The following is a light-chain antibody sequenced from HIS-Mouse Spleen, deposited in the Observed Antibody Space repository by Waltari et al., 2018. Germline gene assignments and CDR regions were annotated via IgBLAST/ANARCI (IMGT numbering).Light chain of an antibody. J-gene: IGLJ2*01. CDR1: ALPKKY. V-gene: IGLV3-10*01. Sequence: SYELTQPPSVSVSPGQTARITCSGDALPKKYAYWYQQKSGQAPVLVIYKDSNRPSGIPERFSGSSSGTMATLTISGAQVEDEADYYCYSTDSSGNHRVFGGGTKLTVL. CDR2: KDS. CDR3: YSTDSSGNHRV.